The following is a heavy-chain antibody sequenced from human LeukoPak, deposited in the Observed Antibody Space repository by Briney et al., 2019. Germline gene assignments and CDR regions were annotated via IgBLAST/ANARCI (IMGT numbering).Heavy chain of an antibody. CDR3: ARDTSAGAFDY. D-gene: IGHD6-25*01. J-gene: IGHJ4*02. CDR1: GGSISSYY. CDR2: IYYSGST. V-gene: IGHV4-59*01. Sequence: SETLSLTCTVSGGSISSYYWSWIRQPPGKGLEWIGYIYYSGSTNYNPSLKSRVTISVDTSKNQFSLKLSSVTAADTAVYYCARDTSAGAFDYWGQGTLVTVST.